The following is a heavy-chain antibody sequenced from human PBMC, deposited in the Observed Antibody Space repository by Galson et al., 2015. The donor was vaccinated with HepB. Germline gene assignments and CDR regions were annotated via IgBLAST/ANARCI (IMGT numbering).Heavy chain of an antibody. J-gene: IGHJ4*02. Sequence: SLRLSCAASGFTFSSYWMSWVRQAPGKGLEWVANTKQDGSEKYYVDSVKGRFTISRDNAKNSLYLQMNSLRAEDTAVYYCARVSYCGGDCYNPPPLDYWGQGTLVTVSS. D-gene: IGHD2-21*01. CDR3: ARVSYCGGDCYNPPPLDY. CDR2: TKQDGSEK. V-gene: IGHV3-7*03. CDR1: GFTFSSYW.